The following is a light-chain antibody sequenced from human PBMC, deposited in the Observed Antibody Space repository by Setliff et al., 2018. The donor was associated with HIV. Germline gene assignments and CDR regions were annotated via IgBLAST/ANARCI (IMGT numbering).Light chain of an antibody. CDR2: EVN. V-gene: IGLV2-23*02. CDR3: CSYTSSTTYV. Sequence: QSVLTQPASVSGSPGQSSTISCTGTRSDIGTYDLVSWYRQYPGTAPKLIIYEVNRRPAGVSDRLSGSKSGNTASLTISGLRAEDEATYYCCSYTSSTTYVFGTGTKVTVL. CDR1: RSDIGTYDL. J-gene: IGLJ1*01.